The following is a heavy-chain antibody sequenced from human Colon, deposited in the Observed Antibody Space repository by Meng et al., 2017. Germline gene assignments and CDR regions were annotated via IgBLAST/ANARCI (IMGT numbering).Heavy chain of an antibody. CDR2: IFHRGST. Sequence: QVRRVAWGPGMLKLLGSLSLTCDVSGGSIHSSDWWSWVRQPPGKGLEWMAEIFHRGSTNYKSSLKSRATISVDRSKNQLSLKLNSVTAADTAVYYCAAIFGLGPGYWGQGTLVTVSS. J-gene: IGHJ4*02. CDR1: GGSIHSSDW. D-gene: IGHD3-3*01. CDR3: AAIFGLGPGY. V-gene: IGHV4-4*02.